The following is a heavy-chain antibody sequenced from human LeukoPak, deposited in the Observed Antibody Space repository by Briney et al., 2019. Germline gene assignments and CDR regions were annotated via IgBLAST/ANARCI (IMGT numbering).Heavy chain of an antibody. CDR3: TTGMDR. V-gene: IGHV3-15*01. Sequence: GGSLRLSCTASGFTFSNAWMSWVRQAPGKGLEWVGRIKSKSDGETIDYAAPVQGRFSISRDDSKNTLYLQMNSLKTEYTAVYYCTTGMDRWGQGTLVIVSS. J-gene: IGHJ5*02. CDR2: IKSKSDGETI. CDR1: GFTFSNAW.